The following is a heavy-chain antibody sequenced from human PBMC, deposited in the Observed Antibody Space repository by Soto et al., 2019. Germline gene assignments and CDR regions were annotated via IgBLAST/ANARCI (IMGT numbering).Heavy chain of an antibody. J-gene: IGHJ6*02. Sequence: SETLSLTCTVSGGSISSYYWSWIRQPPGKGLEWIGYIYYSGSTNYNPSLKSRVTISVDTSKNQFSLKLSSVTAADTAVYYCARDRYSGSSSDYYYYGMDVWGQGTTVT. D-gene: IGHD5-12*01. CDR1: GGSISSYY. CDR3: ARDRYSGSSSDYYYYGMDV. CDR2: IYYSGST. V-gene: IGHV4-59*01.